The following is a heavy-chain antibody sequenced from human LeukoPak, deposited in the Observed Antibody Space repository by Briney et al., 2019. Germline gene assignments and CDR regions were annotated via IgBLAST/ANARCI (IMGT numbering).Heavy chain of an antibody. Sequence: ASVTVSCKASGYTFTRYYMHWVRQAPGQGLEWMGIINPSGGSTSYAQKFQGRVTMTRDTSTSTVYMELSSLRSEDTAVYYCARGEPLPHSSLNWFDPWGQGTLVTVSS. V-gene: IGHV1-46*01. J-gene: IGHJ5*02. D-gene: IGHD5-18*01. CDR2: INPSGGST. CDR1: GYTFTRYY. CDR3: ARGEPLPHSSLNWFDP.